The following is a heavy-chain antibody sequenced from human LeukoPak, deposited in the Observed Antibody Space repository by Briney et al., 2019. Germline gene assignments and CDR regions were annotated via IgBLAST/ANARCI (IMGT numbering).Heavy chain of an antibody. CDR1: GYTFTNYG. V-gene: IGHV1-18*01. J-gene: IGHJ3*02. CDR3: ARDSGSFDI. CDR2: ISVYNGNT. Sequence: RASVKVSCKASGYTFTNYGVTWVRQAPGQGLEWMGWISVYNGNTNYQHKLQGRVTLTTDTSTRTAYMELRSLRSDDTAVYYCARDSGSFDIWGQGTMVTVSS.